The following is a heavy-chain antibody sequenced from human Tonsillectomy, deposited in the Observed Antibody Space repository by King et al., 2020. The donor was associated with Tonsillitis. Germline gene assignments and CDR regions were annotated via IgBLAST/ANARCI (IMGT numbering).Heavy chain of an antibody. CDR3: ARGEGDSSGYYNAFDN. J-gene: IGHJ3*02. Sequence: VQLVESGGGVVQPGRSLRLSCAASGFTFSSYAMHWVRQAPGKGLEWVAVISYDGSNKYYADSVKGRFTISRDSSKNTLSLQMNSLRVEDTAVYYCARGEGDSSGYYNAFDNW. CDR2: ISYDGSNK. CDR1: GFTFSSYA. V-gene: IGHV3-30*01. D-gene: IGHD3-22*01.